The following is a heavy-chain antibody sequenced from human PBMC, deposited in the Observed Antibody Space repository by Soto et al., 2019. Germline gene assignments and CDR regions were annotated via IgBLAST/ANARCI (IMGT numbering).Heavy chain of an antibody. V-gene: IGHV3-23*01. D-gene: IGHD3-9*01. Sequence: GGSLRLSCAASGFTSSTYAMSWVRQAPGKGLGWVSFISGTGTGAYTHYTDSVKGRFTISRDTSKNTLYLQMSSLRVEDTAVYYCVIYDILTGSLDPWGQGALVPCPQ. CDR2: ISGTGTGAYT. CDR3: VIYDILTGSLDP. J-gene: IGHJ5*02. CDR1: GFTSSTYA.